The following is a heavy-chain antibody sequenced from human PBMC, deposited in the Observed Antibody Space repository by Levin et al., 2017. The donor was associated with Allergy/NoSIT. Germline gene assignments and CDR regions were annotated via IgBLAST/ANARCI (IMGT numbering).Heavy chain of an antibody. V-gene: IGHV3-66*01. Sequence: PGGSLRLSCAASGFTVSSNYMSWVRQAPRKGLEWVSVIYSGGSTYYADSVKGRFTISRDNSKNTLYLQMNSLRAEDTAVYYCARDQLNTDAFDIWGQGTMVTVSS. D-gene: IGHD2-2*01. CDR2: IYSGGST. CDR1: GFTVSSNY. CDR3: ARDQLNTDAFDI. J-gene: IGHJ3*02.